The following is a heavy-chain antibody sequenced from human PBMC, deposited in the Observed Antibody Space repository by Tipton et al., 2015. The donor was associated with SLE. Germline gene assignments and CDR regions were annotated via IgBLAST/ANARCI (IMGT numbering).Heavy chain of an antibody. D-gene: IGHD2-21*01. CDR1: GGSIRSSSNW. CDR3: ARAYSNAFDI. Sequence: TLSLTCTVSGGSIRSSSNWWGWIRQPPGKGLEWIGSSYYSGSTYYNPSLKSRVTISVDTSKNQFSLKLSSVTAGDTAVYFCARAYSNAFDIWGLGTLITVSS. J-gene: IGHJ3*02. CDR2: SYYSGST. V-gene: IGHV4-39*07.